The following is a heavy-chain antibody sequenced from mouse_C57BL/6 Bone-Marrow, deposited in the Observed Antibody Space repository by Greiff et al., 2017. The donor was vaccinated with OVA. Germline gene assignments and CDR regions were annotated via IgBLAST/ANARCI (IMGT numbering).Heavy chain of an antibody. D-gene: IGHD2-5*01. CDR3: ARRSNGFAY. CDR1: GFTFSDYY. CDR2: ISNGGGST. Sequence: EVKVVESGGGLVQPGGSLKLSCAASGFTFSDYYMYWVRQTPEKRLEWVAYISNGGGSTYYPDTVKGRFTISRDNAKNTLYLQMSRLKSEDTAMYYCARRSNGFAYWGQGTLVTVSA. J-gene: IGHJ3*01. V-gene: IGHV5-12*01.